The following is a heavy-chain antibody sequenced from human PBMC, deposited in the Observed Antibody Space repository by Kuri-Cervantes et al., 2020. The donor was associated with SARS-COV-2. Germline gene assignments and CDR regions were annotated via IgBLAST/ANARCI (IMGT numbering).Heavy chain of an antibody. J-gene: IGHJ4*02. CDR2: IYYSGST. V-gene: IGHV4-59*11. Sequence: SETLSLTCTVSGGSISSHYWSWIRQPPGKGLEWIGYIYYSGSTNYNPSLKSRVTISVDTSKNQFSLKVSSVTAADTAVYYCASIYSGYEDGWGQGTLVTVSS. CDR3: ASIYSGYEDG. CDR1: GGSISSHY. D-gene: IGHD5-12*01.